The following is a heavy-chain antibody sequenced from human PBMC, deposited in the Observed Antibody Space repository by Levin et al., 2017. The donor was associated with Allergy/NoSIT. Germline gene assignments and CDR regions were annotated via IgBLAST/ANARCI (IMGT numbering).Heavy chain of an antibody. D-gene: IGHD3-22*01. J-gene: IGHJ4*02. CDR3: AKDAFGYYDSSGYYLFDY. Sequence: VASVKVSCAASGFTFDDYPMHWVRQAPGKGLEWVSLISWDGGSTYYADSVKGRFTISRDNSKNSLYLQMNSLRTEDTALYYCAKDAFGYYDSSGYYLFDYWGQGTLVTVSS. V-gene: IGHV3-43*01. CDR2: ISWDGGST. CDR1: GFTFDDYP.